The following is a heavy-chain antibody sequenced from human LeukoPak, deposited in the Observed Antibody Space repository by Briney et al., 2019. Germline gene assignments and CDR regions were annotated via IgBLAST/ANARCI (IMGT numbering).Heavy chain of an antibody. CDR1: AYTFTDYY. V-gene: IGHV1-2*06. Sequence: ASVTVSCTASAYTFTDYYVHWVRQAPGQGLEWMGRINPNSGGTNYAQKFQGRVTMTRDTSISTAYMELSRLRSDDTAVYYCARDQHDYVWGSYLPFDPWGQGTLVTVSS. CDR3: ARDQHDYVWGSYLPFDP. J-gene: IGHJ5*02. D-gene: IGHD3-16*02. CDR2: INPNSGGT.